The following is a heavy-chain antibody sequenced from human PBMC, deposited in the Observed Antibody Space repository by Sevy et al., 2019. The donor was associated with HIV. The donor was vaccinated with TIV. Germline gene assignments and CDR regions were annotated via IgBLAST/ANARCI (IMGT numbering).Heavy chain of an antibody. V-gene: IGHV3-30*03. CDR2: ISYDGINK. CDR1: GLSVTNYG. J-gene: IGHJ6*02. D-gene: IGHD2-8*02. CDR3: ATEFTGFYGMDV. Sequence: GGSLRLSCEVSGLSVTNYGMHWVHQAPGKGLEWVAVISYDGINKYYGDSVKGRFIISRDRSKNTLYLQMNILRIEDTAVYYCATEFTGFYGMDVWGQGTTVTVSS.